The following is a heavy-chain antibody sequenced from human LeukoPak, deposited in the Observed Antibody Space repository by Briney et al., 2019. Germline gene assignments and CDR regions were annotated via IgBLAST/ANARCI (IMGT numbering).Heavy chain of an antibody. J-gene: IGHJ4*02. D-gene: IGHD4-23*01. Sequence: SETLSLTCTVSGGSISSYYWSWIRQPPGKGLEWIGYIYYSGSTNYNPSLKSRVTISVDTSKNQFSLKLSSVTAADTAVYYCARDDYGGNSLDYWGQGTLATVSS. V-gene: IGHV4-59*12. CDR3: ARDDYGGNSLDY. CDR1: GGSISSYY. CDR2: IYYSGST.